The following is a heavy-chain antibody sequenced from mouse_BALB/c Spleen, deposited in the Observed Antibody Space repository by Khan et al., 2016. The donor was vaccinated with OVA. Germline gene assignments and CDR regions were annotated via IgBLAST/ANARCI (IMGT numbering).Heavy chain of an antibody. D-gene: IGHD1-2*01. V-gene: IGHV3-2*02. CDR2: ISYSGST. J-gene: IGHJ2*01. CDR3: ARTARITY. Sequence: EVQLQESGPGLVKPSQSLSLTCTVTGYSITSGYGWNWIRQFPGNQLEWMGYISYSGSTNYNPSLKSRISITPDTSKHQFFLQLNSVTTEDTATDYCARTARITYWGQGTTLTVSA. CDR1: GYSITSGYG.